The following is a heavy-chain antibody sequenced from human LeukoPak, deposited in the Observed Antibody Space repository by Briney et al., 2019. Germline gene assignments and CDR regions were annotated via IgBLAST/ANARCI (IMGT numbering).Heavy chain of an antibody. V-gene: IGHV1-2*02. CDR2: INPNSSGT. D-gene: IGHD3-3*01. Sequence: ASVKVSCKASGYTFTGYYMHWVRQAPGQGLEWMGWINPNSSGTNYAQKFQGRVTMTRDTSISTAYMELSRLRSDDTAVYYCARDLGAVLRFLEWPMGWFDPWGQGTLVTVSS. CDR1: GYTFTGYY. J-gene: IGHJ5*02. CDR3: ARDLGAVLRFLEWPMGWFDP.